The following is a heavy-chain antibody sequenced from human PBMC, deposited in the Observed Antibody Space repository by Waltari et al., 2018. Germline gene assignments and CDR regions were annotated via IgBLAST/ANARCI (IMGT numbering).Heavy chain of an antibody. CDR3: ASGAYYYDSSGYVDYYYYGMDV. V-gene: IGHV4-59*11. CDR1: GGSISSHY. Sequence: QVQLQESGPGLVKPSETLSLTCTVSGGSISSHYWSWIRQPPGKGLEWIGYIYYSGSTNYNPSRKSRVTISVDTSKNQFSLKLSSVTAADTAVYYCASGAYYYDSSGYVDYYYYGMDVWGQGTTVTVSS. J-gene: IGHJ6*02. D-gene: IGHD3-22*01. CDR2: IYYSGST.